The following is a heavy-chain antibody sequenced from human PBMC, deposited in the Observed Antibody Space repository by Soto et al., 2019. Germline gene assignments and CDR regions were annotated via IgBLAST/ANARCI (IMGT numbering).Heavy chain of an antibody. CDR1: GYTLTELS. CDR2: FDPEDGET. Sequence: GASVKVSCKVSGYTLTELSMHWVRQAPGKGLEWMGGFDPEDGETIYAQKFQGRVTMTEDTSTDTAYMELSSLRSEDTAVYYCATDSLPTDGTLGGGDAFDIWRQETMV. CDR3: ATDSLPTDGTLGGGDAFDI. D-gene: IGHD1-1*01. J-gene: IGHJ3*02. V-gene: IGHV1-24*01.